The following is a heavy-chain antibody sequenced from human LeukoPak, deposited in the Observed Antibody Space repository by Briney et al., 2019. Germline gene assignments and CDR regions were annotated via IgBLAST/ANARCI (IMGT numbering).Heavy chain of an antibody. CDR2: ISTYNGNT. V-gene: IGHV1-18*04. CDR1: GYNFDRYG. J-gene: IGHJ4*02. CDR3: ARDLEHCRNIICSNSAY. D-gene: IGHD2-2*01. Sequence: PKASVKVSCKGSGYNFDRYGVNWVRQAPGQGLEWVGWISTYNGNTFYAQKFEGRVTMTTDTSTNTVYMDLRSLRSDDTAVYYCARDLEHCRNIICSNSAYWGQGTLVTVSS.